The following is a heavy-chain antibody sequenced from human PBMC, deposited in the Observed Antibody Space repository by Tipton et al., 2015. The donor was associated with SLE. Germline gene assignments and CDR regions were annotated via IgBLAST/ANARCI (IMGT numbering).Heavy chain of an antibody. Sequence: TLSLTCTVSGGSIISGDYFWSWIRQYPGRGLEWIGYIYYSGSTFYNPSLKSRATISMDTSKNQFSLKLTSVTAADTAVYYCARVPLIYYYYMDVWGKGTTVTVSS. CDR3: ARVPLIYYYYMDV. D-gene: IGHD2-8*01. CDR2: IYYSGST. CDR1: GGSIISGDYF. V-gene: IGHV4-31*03. J-gene: IGHJ6*03.